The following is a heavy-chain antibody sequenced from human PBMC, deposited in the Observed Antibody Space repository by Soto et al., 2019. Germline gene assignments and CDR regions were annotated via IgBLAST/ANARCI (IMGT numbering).Heavy chain of an antibody. CDR3: ARDQSPSSGWPGMDV. CDR2: INPNSGGT. J-gene: IGHJ6*02. CDR1: GGPFSNYG. Sequence: ASVKVSCKASGGPFSNYGVNWVRQAPGQGLEWMGWINPNSGGTNYAQKFQGRVTMTRDTSISTAYMELNRLRSDDTAVYYCARDQSPSSGWPGMDVWGQGTTVTVSS. D-gene: IGHD6-19*01. V-gene: IGHV1-2*02.